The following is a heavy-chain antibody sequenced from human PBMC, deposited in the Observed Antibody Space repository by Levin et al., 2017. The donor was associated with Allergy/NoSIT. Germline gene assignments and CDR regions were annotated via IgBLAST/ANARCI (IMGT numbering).Heavy chain of an antibody. CDR3: ARGGDGDYHFDY. CDR2: INHSGST. V-gene: IGHV4-34*01. Sequence: SETLSLTCAVYGGSFSGYYWSWIRQPPGKGLEWIGEINHSGSTNYNPSLKSRVTISVDTSKNQFSLKLSSVTAADTAVYYCARGGDGDYHFDYWGQGTLVTVSS. J-gene: IGHJ4*02. CDR1: GGSFSGYY. D-gene: IGHD4-17*01.